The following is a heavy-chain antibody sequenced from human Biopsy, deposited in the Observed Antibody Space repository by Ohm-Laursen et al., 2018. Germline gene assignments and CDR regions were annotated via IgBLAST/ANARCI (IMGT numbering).Heavy chain of an antibody. Sequence: SVKVSCKTYGYTFTSYDISWMRQASGQGLEWIGWVNPVSKNTVSVKDFRGRVTLTGDTSSSTSYMELRSLTSRDTAIYYCARAVRNQMLSTVWGQGTAVTVSS. CDR3: ARAVRNQMLSTV. V-gene: IGHV1-8*01. CDR1: GYTFTSYD. CDR2: VNPVSKNT. J-gene: IGHJ6*02. D-gene: IGHD2-2*01.